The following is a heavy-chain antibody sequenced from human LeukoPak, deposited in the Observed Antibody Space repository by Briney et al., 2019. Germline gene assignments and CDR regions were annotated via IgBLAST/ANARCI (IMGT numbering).Heavy chain of an antibody. Sequence: GGSLRLSCAASGFTFSSYAMHWVRQAPGKGLEWVAVISYDGSNKYYADSVKGRFTISRDNSKNTLYLQMNSLRAEDTAVYYCAKDTLDIWGQGTMDTVSS. V-gene: IGHV3-30*04. CDR1: GFTFSSYA. J-gene: IGHJ3*02. CDR2: ISYDGSNK. CDR3: AKDTLDI.